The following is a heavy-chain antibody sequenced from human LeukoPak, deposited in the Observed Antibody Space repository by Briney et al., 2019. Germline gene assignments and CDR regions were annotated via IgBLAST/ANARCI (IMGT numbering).Heavy chain of an antibody. CDR1: GFTVSSNY. Sequence: GESLRLSCAASGFTVSSNYMSWVRQAPGKGLEWVSVIYSGGSTYYADPVKGRFTISRDNSKNTLYLQMNSLRAEDTAVYYCYAHGSGSYWAIGYWGQGTLVTVSS. V-gene: IGHV3-53*01. CDR3: YAHGSGSYWAIGY. D-gene: IGHD3-10*01. J-gene: IGHJ4*02. CDR2: IYSGGST.